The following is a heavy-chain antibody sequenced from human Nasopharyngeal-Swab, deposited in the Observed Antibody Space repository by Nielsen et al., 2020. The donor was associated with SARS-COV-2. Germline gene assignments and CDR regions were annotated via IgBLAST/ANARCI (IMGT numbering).Heavy chain of an antibody. CDR1: GGSFSGYY. J-gene: IGHJ4*02. CDR3: ARGWFDY. Sequence: SETLSLTCAVYGGSFSGYYWSWIRQPPGKGLEWIGEINHSGSTNYNPSLKSRVTISVDTSKNQFSLKLSSVTAADTAVYYCARGWFDYWGQGTLVTVYS. CDR2: INHSGST. V-gene: IGHV4-34*01.